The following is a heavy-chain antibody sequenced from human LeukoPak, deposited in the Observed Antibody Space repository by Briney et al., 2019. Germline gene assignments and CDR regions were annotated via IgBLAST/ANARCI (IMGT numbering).Heavy chain of an antibody. V-gene: IGHV4-4*02. Sequence: PSGTLSLTCGVSGGSVINTNWWTWVRQPPGKGLEWIGEVHLDGRTNYNPSLESRLTMSVDVSENQVSLKLTSVTAADTAVYYCAGEGGFYRPLDYSGQGTLVTVSS. D-gene: IGHD3-3*01. CDR1: GGSVINTNW. CDR3: AGEGGFYRPLDY. CDR2: VHLDGRT. J-gene: IGHJ4*02.